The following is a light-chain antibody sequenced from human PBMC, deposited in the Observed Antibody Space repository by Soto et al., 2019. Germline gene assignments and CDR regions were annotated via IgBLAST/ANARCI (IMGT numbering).Light chain of an antibody. CDR1: NIGSRS. V-gene: IGLV3-21*02. Sequence: SYELTQPPSVSVAPGQTARITCGGDNIGSRSVHWYQQKPGQAPVLVVYDDSDRPSGIPERFSGSNSGYTATLTISRVEAGHEADYYCQVWDTTRDYSVVFGGGTKLTVL. J-gene: IGLJ2*01. CDR2: DDS. CDR3: QVWDTTRDYSVV.